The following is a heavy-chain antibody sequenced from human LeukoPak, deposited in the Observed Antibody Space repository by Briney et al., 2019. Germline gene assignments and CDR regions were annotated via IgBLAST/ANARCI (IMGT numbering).Heavy chain of an antibody. CDR2: INHSGST. D-gene: IGHD3-9*01. V-gene: IGHV4-34*01. CDR3: ARGPPFYDILTGPMYNWFDP. J-gene: IGHJ5*02. Sequence: PSETLSLTCAVYGGSFSGYYWSWIRQPPGKGLEWIGEINHSGSTNYNPSLKSRVTISVDTSKNQFSLKLSSVTAADTAVYYCARGPPFYDILTGPMYNWFDPRGQGTLVTVSS. CDR1: GGSFSGYY.